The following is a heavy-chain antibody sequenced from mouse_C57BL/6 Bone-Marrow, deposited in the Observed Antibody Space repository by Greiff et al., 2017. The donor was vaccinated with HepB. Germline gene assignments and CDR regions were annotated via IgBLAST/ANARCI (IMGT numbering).Heavy chain of an antibody. Sequence: VKLMESGPGLVQPSQSLSITCTVSGFSLTSYGVHWVRQSPGKGLEWLGVIWSGGSTDYNAAFISRLSISKDNSKSQVFFKMNSLQADDTAIYYCAREENYYDYDVLFAYWGQGTLVTVSA. CDR1: GFSLTSYG. CDR2: IWSGGST. J-gene: IGHJ3*01. V-gene: IGHV2-2*01. D-gene: IGHD2-4*01. CDR3: AREENYYDYDVLFAY.